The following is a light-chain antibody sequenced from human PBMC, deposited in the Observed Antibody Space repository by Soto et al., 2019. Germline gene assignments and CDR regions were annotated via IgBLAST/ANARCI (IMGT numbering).Light chain of an antibody. CDR2: GAS. CDR3: EQYNNSPEYT. CDR1: QSVSSSY. V-gene: IGKV3-20*01. Sequence: EIGLTQSPGTLSLSPGERATLSCRASQSVSSSYLAWYQQKPGQAPRLLIYGASNRATGIPDRFSGSGSGTDFTLTISRLEPEDFAVYFCEQYNNSPEYTFGQGTKLEIK. J-gene: IGKJ2*01.